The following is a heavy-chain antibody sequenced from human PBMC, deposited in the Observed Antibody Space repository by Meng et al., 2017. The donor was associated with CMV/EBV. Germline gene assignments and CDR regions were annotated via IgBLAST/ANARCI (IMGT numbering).Heavy chain of an antibody. V-gene: IGHV3-21*01. J-gene: IGHJ6*02. Sequence: GESLKISCAASGFTFSSYSMNWVRQAPGKGLEWVSSISSSSSYIYYADSVKGRFTISRDNAKNSLYQQMNSLRAEDTAVYYCARDLSNYDILTGYQYYYYGMDVWGQGTTVTVSS. CDR1: GFTFSSYS. CDR3: ARDLSNYDILTGYQYYYYGMDV. CDR2: ISSSSSYI. D-gene: IGHD3-9*01.